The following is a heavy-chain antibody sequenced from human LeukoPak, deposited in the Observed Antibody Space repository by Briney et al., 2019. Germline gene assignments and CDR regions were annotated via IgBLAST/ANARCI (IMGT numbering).Heavy chain of an antibody. CDR1: TFTFSGYA. V-gene: IGHV3-23*01. D-gene: IGHD2-2*01. CDR3: TRDQRKYCSRTTCFVLDI. Sequence: GGSLRLSCAASTFTFSGYAMTWVRQAPGKGLEWVSSINGGGDATYYAHSVKGRFTVSRDNSKNTLYLQMNSLRVEDTAVYYCTRDQRKYCSRTTCFVLDIWGQGTVVSVSS. CDR2: INGGGDAT. J-gene: IGHJ3*02.